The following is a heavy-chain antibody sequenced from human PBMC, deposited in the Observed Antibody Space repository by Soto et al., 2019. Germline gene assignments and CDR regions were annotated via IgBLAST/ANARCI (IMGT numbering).Heavy chain of an antibody. Sequence: QITLKESGPRLVRTTQTLTLTRAFYGFSLSTSGVGVGWIRQPPGKALEWLAVIYWDDRKHYSPSLRSRLTITKDTSKNQVVLTMTNMDPMDTGTYYCAHKGPEDWPLDYWGQGTLVTVSS. CDR1: GFSLSTSGVG. D-gene: IGHD3-9*01. V-gene: IGHV2-5*02. CDR2: IYWDDRK. CDR3: AHKGPEDWPLDY. J-gene: IGHJ4*02.